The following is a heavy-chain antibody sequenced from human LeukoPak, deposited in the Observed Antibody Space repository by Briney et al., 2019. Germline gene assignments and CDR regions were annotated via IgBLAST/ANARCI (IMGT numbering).Heavy chain of an antibody. J-gene: IGHJ4*02. Sequence: TGGSLRLSCAASGFTFSSYGMHWVRQAPGKGLEWVAFIRYDGSNTYYAGSVKGRFTISRDNSKNTLYLQMNSLRAEDTAVYYCAKDLRFLGRVERAMVGDFWGQGTLVTVSS. CDR2: IRYDGSNT. V-gene: IGHV3-30*02. D-gene: IGHD5-18*01. CDR3: AKDLRFLGRVERAMVGDF. CDR1: GFTFSSYG.